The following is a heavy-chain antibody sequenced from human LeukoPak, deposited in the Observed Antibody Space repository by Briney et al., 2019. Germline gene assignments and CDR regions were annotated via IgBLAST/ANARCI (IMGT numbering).Heavy chain of an antibody. D-gene: IGHD2-2*01. J-gene: IGHJ5*02. V-gene: IGHV3-11*06. CDR1: GFTFSDYY. Sequence: GGSLRLSCAASGFTFSDYYMSWIRQAPGKGLEWVSYIISSSSYTNYADSVKGRFTISRDNAKNSLYLQMNSLRAEDTAVYYCARRPDIVVVPAATLDPWGQGTLVTVSS. CDR2: IISSSSYT. CDR3: ARRPDIVVVPAATLDP.